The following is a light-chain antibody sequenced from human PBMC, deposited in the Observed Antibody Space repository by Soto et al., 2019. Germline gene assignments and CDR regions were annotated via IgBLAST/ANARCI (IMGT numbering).Light chain of an antibody. Sequence: QSVLTQPACVSGSPGQSITISCTGTSSDVGSYNLVSWYQQYPGTAPKLMIYEDSKRPSGVSNRFSGSTSGNTASLTISGLQTEDEADYYCCSYAGSSTYVFGTGTKLTVL. CDR1: SSDVGSYNL. CDR2: EDS. J-gene: IGLJ1*01. V-gene: IGLV2-23*01. CDR3: CSYAGSSTYV.